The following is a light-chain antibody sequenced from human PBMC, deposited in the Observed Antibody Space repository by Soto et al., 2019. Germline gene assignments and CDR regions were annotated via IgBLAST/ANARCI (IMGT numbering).Light chain of an antibody. CDR1: QIGARNY. J-gene: IGKJ5*01. CDR3: KQYGSSIT. CDR2: GTS. V-gene: IGKV3-20*01. Sequence: IVLTQSPCTLAVAPGERATLSCRARQIGARNYLAWYQQKPGQAPRLLIYGTSSRATGIPDRFSGSGPGTDFTLNRSRVDPEDFAVFYCKQYGSSITCGQGTRVESK.